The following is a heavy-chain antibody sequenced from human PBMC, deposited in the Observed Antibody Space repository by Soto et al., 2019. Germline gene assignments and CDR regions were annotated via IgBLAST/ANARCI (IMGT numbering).Heavy chain of an antibody. D-gene: IGHD4-17*01. CDR1: GYTFTSYG. V-gene: IGHV1-18*01. CDR3: ARDLKGDYSLGY. Sequence: QVQLVQSGAEVKKPGASVKVSCKASGYTFTSYGISWVRQAPGQGLEWMGWISAYNGNTNYAQKFQGRVTTTADTSTSTAYMELRSLRSDDTDVYYCARDLKGDYSLGYWGQGTLVTVSS. CDR2: ISAYNGNT. J-gene: IGHJ4*02.